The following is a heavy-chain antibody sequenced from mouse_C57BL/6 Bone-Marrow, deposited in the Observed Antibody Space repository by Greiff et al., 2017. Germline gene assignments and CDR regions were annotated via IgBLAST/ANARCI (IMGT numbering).Heavy chain of an antibody. J-gene: IGHJ3*01. Sequence: EVKLQESGAELVRPGASVKLSCTASGFNIKDDYMHWVKQRPEQGLEWIGWIDPENGDTEYASKFQGKATITADTSSTTAYLQLSSLTSEDTAGYYCTWITTVVATGAYWGQGTLVTVSA. D-gene: IGHD1-1*01. CDR1: GFNIKDDY. CDR2: IDPENGDT. CDR3: TWITTVVATGAY. V-gene: IGHV14-4*01.